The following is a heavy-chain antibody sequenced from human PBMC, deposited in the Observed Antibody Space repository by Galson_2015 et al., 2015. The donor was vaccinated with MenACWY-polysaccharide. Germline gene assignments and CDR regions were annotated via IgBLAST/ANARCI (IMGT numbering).Heavy chain of an antibody. D-gene: IGHD2-2*02. J-gene: IGHJ6*03. V-gene: IGHV1-69*13. Sequence: SVKVSCKASGGTFSSYAISWVRQAPGQGLEWMGGIIPIFGTANYAQKFQGRVTITADGSTSTAYMELSSLRSEDTAVYYCASTRDCSSTSCYSSYYYYMDVWGKGTTVTVSS. CDR2: IIPIFGTA. CDR3: ASTRDCSSTSCYSSYYYYMDV. CDR1: GGTFSSYA.